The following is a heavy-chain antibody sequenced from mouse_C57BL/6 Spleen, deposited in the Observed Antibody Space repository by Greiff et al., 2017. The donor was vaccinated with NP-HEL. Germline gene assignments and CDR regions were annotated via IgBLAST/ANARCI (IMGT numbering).Heavy chain of an antibody. CDR1: GYTFTSYW. CDR2: IDPSDSET. Sequence: VQLQQPGAELVRPGSSVKLSCKASGYTFTSYWMHWVKQRPIQGLEWIGNIDPSDSETHYNQKFKDKATLTVDKSSSTAYMQLSSLTSEDSAVYYCARRGNDYDENAMDYWGQGTSVTVSS. D-gene: IGHD2-4*01. CDR3: ARRGNDYDENAMDY. V-gene: IGHV1-52*01. J-gene: IGHJ4*01.